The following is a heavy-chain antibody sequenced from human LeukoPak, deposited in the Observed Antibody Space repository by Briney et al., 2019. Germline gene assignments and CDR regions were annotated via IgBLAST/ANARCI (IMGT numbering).Heavy chain of an antibody. V-gene: IGHV3-48*01. CDR1: GFTFSSYS. Sequence: GGSLRLSCAASGFTFSSYSMNWVRQAPGKGLEWVSYISSSSSTIYYADSVKGRFTISRDNAKNSLYLQMNSLRAEDTAVYYCARTSTSFLFDYWGQGTLVTVSS. J-gene: IGHJ4*02. CDR2: ISSSSSTI. CDR3: ARTSTSFLFDY. D-gene: IGHD2-2*01.